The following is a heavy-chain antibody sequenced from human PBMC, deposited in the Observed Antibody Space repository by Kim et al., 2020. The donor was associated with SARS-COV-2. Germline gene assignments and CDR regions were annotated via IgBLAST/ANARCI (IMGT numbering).Heavy chain of an antibody. CDR3: ARQVGATMYFDY. Sequence: YYADSVKGRFTISRDNSKNTLYLQMNSLRAEDTAVYYCARQVGATMYFDYWGQGTLVTVSS. V-gene: IGHV3-23*01. D-gene: IGHD1-26*01. J-gene: IGHJ4*02.